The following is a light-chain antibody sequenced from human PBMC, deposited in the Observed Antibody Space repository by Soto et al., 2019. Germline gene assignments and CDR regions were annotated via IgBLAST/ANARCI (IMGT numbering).Light chain of an antibody. CDR1: GSDVGAYKY. CDR3: CSYAGSYTLV. V-gene: IGLV2-11*01. CDR2: EVT. J-gene: IGLJ2*01. Sequence: QSALTQPRSVSGSPGQSVTISCTGTGSDVGAYKYVSWYQQNPGKAPKPIIYEVTERPSGVPDRFSGSKSGNMASLTISGLQAEDEADYYCCSYAGSYTLVFGGGTKLTVL.